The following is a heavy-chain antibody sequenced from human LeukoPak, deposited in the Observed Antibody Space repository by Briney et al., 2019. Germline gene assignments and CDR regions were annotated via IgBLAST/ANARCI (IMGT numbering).Heavy chain of an antibody. CDR2: ISSSGSTI. J-gene: IGHJ4*02. CDR1: GFTFSDYY. V-gene: IGHV3-11*01. Sequence: GGSLRLSCAASGFTFSDYYMSWIRQAPGKGLEWVSYISSSGSTIYYADSVKGRFTISRDNAKNSLYLQMNSLRAADTAVYYCAKDLRYDPPVDYWGQETLVTVSS. D-gene: IGHD2-2*01. CDR3: AKDLRYDPPVDY.